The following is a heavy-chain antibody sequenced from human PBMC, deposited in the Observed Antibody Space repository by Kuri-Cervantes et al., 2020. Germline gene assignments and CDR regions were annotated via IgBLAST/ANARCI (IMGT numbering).Heavy chain of an antibody. D-gene: IGHD2-21*02. Sequence: GGSLRLSCAASGFTFSSYSMNWVRQAPGKGLEWVADINQDGSEKVYVDSLKGRFTISRDNAKNSLYLQLNSLTAEDTAVYYCARLSTAVTGIWGQGTLVTVSS. CDR1: GFTFSSYS. CDR2: INQDGSEK. V-gene: IGHV3-7*01. CDR3: ARLSTAVTGI. J-gene: IGHJ4*02.